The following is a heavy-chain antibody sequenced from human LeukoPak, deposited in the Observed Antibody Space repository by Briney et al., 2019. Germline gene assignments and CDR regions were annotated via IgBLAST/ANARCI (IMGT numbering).Heavy chain of an antibody. D-gene: IGHD2-2*01. CDR1: GGSISSSSYY. V-gene: IGHV4-39*02. CDR2: IYYSGST. J-gene: IGHJ5*02. CDR3: ARDGMVVPAAKRLRHNWFDP. Sequence: SETLSLTCTVSGGSISSSSYYWGWIRQPPGKGLEWIGSIYYSGSTYYNPSLKSRVTISVDTSKNQFSLKLSSVTAADTAVYYCARDGMVVPAAKRLRHNWFDPWGQGTLVTVSS.